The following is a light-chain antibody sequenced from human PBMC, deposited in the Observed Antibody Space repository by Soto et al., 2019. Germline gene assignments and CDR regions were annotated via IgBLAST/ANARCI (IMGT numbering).Light chain of an antibody. CDR3: QVWDSYTYV. CDR2: RDT. Sequence: SYELTQPLSVSVALGQTARITCGGGNIGSKNVHWYQQRPGQAPVLVIYRDTNRPSGIPERFPGSNSGNTATLTISRAQAGDEADYYCQVWDSYTYVFGTGTKVTVL. J-gene: IGLJ1*01. CDR1: NIGSKN. V-gene: IGLV3-9*01.